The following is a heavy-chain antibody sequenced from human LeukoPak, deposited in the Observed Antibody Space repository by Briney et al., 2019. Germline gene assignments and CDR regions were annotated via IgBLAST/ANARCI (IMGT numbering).Heavy chain of an antibody. V-gene: IGHV1-46*01. CDR1: GYTFTSYN. CDR2: IKPSGDHT. Sequence: ASVKVSCKASGYTFTSYNLHWVRQAPGQRLEWMGIIKPSGDHTNYAQKFQDRVTMTRDTSASTVYMELSSLKSEDTAVYCCARVRDGYNDAYDIWGQGTMVTVTS. D-gene: IGHD5-24*01. CDR3: ARVRDGYNDAYDI. J-gene: IGHJ3*02.